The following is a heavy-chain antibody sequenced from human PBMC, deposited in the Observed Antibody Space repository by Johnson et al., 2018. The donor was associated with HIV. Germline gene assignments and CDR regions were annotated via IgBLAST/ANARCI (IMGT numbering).Heavy chain of an antibody. J-gene: IGHJ3*02. CDR1: GFTFSNAW. CDR2: IKSEVDDGTT. Sequence: VQLVESGGGLVTPGGSLRLSCAASGFTFSNAWMSWVRQAPGKGLEWIGRIKSEVDDGTTDYAAPVKGRFAISRDDSKHMLYLQMNSLKTEDTAVYYCTTDGGLGSFDIWGQGTMVAVSS. V-gene: IGHV3-15*01. CDR3: TTDGGLGSFDI. D-gene: IGHD7-27*01.